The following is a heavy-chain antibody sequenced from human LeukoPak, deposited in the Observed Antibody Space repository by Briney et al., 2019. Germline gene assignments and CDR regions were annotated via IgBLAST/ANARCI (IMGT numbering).Heavy chain of an antibody. D-gene: IGHD1-1*01. CDR2: MNPNSGNT. CDR1: GYTFTSYD. J-gene: IGHJ5*02. CDR3: ARARWNWNDDVGEFDP. V-gene: IGHV1-8*01. Sequence: ASVKVSCKASGYTFTSYDINWVRQATGQGLEWMGWMNPNSGNTGYAQKFQGRVTMTRNTPISTAYMELCSLRSEDTAVYYCARARWNWNDDVGEFDPWGQGTLVTVSS.